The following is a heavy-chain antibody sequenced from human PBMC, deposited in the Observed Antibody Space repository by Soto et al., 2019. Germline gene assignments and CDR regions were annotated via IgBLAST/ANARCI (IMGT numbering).Heavy chain of an antibody. J-gene: IGHJ4*01. D-gene: IGHD6-13*01. CDR1: GGSFSGYY. V-gene: IGHV4-34*02. CDR2: INHGGGA. CDR3: ARGGARNSSSWYSGFDY. Sequence: QVPLQQWGAGLLKPSETLSLTCAVYGGSFSGYYWNWIRQSPGKGLEWIGEINHGGGANYNPSLRGRGTMSVDTSKNQFSLRLNSVTAADTALYYCARGGARNSSSWYSGFDYWGRGTPVTVSS.